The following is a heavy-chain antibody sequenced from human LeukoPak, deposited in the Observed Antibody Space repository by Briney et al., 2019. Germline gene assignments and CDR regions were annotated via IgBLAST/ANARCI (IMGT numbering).Heavy chain of an antibody. CDR2: ISGGSEDT. D-gene: IGHD6-13*01. J-gene: IGHJ6*02. V-gene: IGHV3-23*01. Sequence: GGSLRLSCTASGFTFDSYAMSWVRQAPGKGLEWVSSISGGSEDTYYADSVKGRFTISRDNSKSTLCLQMNSLRAEDTAVYYCARTIAQYSNSWLYFYYGLDVWGQGTTVTVSS. CDR1: GFTFDSYA. CDR3: ARTIAQYSNSWLYFYYGLDV.